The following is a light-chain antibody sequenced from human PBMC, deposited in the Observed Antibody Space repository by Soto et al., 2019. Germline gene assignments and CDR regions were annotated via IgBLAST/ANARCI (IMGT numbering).Light chain of an antibody. CDR3: PQFHNWPRP. V-gene: IGKV3-15*01. CDR2: GAS. CDR1: QSMGSN. Sequence: SHSPATMFVSPGERATLSCRASQSMGSNRLLIYGASTRAAGIPARFSGSGSGTEFTLTITSLQSEDFAVYYCPQFHNWPRPFGQGTMV. J-gene: IGKJ1*01.